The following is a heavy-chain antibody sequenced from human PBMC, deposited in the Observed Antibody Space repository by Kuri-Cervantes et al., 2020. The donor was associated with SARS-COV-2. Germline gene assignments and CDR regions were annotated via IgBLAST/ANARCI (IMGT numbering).Heavy chain of an antibody. V-gene: IGHV4-39*07. CDR1: GGSTSSQSYY. J-gene: IGHJ3*02. Sequence: SETLSLTCTVSGGSTSSQSYYWGWIRQPPGKGLEWIGSVYYSGTTNYNPSLKSRVTISVDTSKNQFSLKLSSVTAADTAVYYCASARAFDIWGQGTMVTVSS. CDR2: VYYSGTT. CDR3: ASARAFDI.